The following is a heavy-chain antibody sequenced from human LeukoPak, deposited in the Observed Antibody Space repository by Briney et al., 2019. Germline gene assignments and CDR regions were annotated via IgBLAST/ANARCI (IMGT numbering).Heavy chain of an antibody. CDR2: INPNNGGT. CDR3: GRDRHWNQGNFDY. D-gene: IGHD1-1*01. V-gene: IGHV1-2*02. Sequence: ASVKVSCKAFGYTITGYYIHWVRQAPGQGLEWMGWINPNNGGTNSAQKFQGRATMTRDTSIGTAYMELNRLTYDDTAVYYCGRDRHWNQGNFDYWGQGTLVTVSS. J-gene: IGHJ4*02. CDR1: GYTITGYY.